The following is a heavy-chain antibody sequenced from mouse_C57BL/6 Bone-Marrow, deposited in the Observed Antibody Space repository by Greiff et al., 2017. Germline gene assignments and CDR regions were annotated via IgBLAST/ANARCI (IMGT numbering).Heavy chain of an antibody. CDR3: TRDYDYEIDY. D-gene: IGHD2-4*01. Sequence: QVQLQQSGAELVKPGASVKLSCKASGYTFTSYWMQWVNQRPGQGLEWIGEIDPSDSYTNYPQKFNGTATLTVDTSSSTAYMLLSSLASEASAVYYCTRDYDYEIDYWGQGTTLTVSS. V-gene: IGHV1-50*01. J-gene: IGHJ2*01. CDR2: IDPSDSYT. CDR1: GYTFTSYW.